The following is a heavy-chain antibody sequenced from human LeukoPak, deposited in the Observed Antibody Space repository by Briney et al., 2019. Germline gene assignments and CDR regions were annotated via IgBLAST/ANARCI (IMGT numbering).Heavy chain of an antibody. CDR1: GGSFSGYY. CDR3: VSSGPPNFDY. D-gene: IGHD6-6*01. V-gene: IGHV4-34*01. J-gene: IGHJ4*02. CDR2: INHSGST. Sequence: SETLSLTCAVYGGSFSGYYWSWIRQPPGKGLEWIGEINHSGSTNYNPSLKSRVTMSVDTSKNQFSLKLSSVAAADTAVYYCVSSGPPNFDYWGQGTLVTVSS.